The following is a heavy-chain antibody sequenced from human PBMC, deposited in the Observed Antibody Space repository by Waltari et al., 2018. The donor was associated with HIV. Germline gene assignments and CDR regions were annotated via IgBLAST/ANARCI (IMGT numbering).Heavy chain of an antibody. CDR2: IYYSGST. CDR3: AGGAAQYYFDY. D-gene: IGHD2-15*01. Sequence: QVQLQESGPGLVKPSETLSLTCTVSGGSISSYYWSWIRQPPGKGLEWIGYIYYSGSTNYNPSLKSRVTISVDTSKNQFSLKLSSVTAADTAVYYCAGGAAQYYFDYWGQGTLVTVSS. CDR1: GGSISSYY. V-gene: IGHV4-59*01. J-gene: IGHJ4*02.